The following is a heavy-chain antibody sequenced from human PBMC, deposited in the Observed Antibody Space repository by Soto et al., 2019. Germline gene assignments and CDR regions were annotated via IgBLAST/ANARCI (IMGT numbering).Heavy chain of an antibody. J-gene: IGHJ6*02. D-gene: IGHD5-12*01. CDR2: VFESENT. V-gene: IGHV4-61*01. CDR3: AREQADIVATFYYYYYGMDV. CDR1: GTSVTSYSYY. Sequence: PSETLSLTCNVSGTSVTSYSYYWNWIRQPPGKGLEWIGYVFESENTKYNPSLKGRATISVDTSKNQFSLKLSSVTAADTAVYYCAREQADIVATFYYYYYGMDVWGQGTTVTVSS.